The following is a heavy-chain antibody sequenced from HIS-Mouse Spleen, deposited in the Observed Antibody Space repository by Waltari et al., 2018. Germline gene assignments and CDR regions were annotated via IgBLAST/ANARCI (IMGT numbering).Heavy chain of an antibody. CDR2: RNPKSRKT. Sequence: QVQLVQSGAEVKKPGASVKVSCKASGYTFTSYDINWVRQATGQGLEWMGGRNPKSRKTGYGQKVQSRGTMTRNTYISTAYMELSSLRSEDTAVYYCARVYYDVWSGYYYWGQGTLVTVSS. D-gene: IGHD3-3*01. V-gene: IGHV1-8*01. CDR1: GYTFTSYD. J-gene: IGHJ4*02. CDR3: ARVYYDVWSGYYY.